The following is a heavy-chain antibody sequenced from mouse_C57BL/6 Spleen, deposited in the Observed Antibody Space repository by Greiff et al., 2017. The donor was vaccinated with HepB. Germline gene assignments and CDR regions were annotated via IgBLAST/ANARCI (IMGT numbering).Heavy chain of an antibody. D-gene: IGHD2-2*01. CDR2: ISSGSSTI. CDR1: GFTFSDYG. Sequence: EVKVVESGGGLVKPGGSLKLSCAASGFTFSDYGMHWVRQAPEKGLEWVAYISSGSSTIYYADTVKGRFTISRDNAKNTLFLQMTSLRSEDTAMYYCARPYGYDVSFAYWGQGTLVTVSA. V-gene: IGHV5-17*01. J-gene: IGHJ3*01. CDR3: ARPYGYDVSFAY.